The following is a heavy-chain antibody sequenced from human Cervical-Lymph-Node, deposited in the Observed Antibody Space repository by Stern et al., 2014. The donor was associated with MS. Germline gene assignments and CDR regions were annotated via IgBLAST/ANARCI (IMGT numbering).Heavy chain of an antibody. D-gene: IGHD3-16*02. J-gene: IGHJ4*02. CDR1: GYRFSTFY. Sequence: QVKLVQSGAEVKKPGASVKVSCKASGYRFSTFYLHWLRPAPGHGLQWIGRIDHGSGGTNSSQTFQGRLTMTRDRSITTAYLELSGLRSDDTAVYYCARIYCSGDECYHSFDTWGQGTLVTVSS. CDR3: ARIYCSGDECYHSFDT. V-gene: IGHV1-2*06. CDR2: IDHGSGGT.